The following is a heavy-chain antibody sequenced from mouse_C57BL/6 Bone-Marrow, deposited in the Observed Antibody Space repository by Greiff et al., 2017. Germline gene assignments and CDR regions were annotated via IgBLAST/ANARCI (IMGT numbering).Heavy chain of an antibody. CDR3: TTGEKAY. V-gene: IGHV14-4*01. J-gene: IGHJ3*01. CDR1: GFNINDDY. CDR2: IDPENGDT. Sequence: VQLQQPGAELVRPGASVKLSCTASGFNINDDYMHWVKQRPEQGLEWIGWIDPENGDTDYASKFQGKATITADTSSNTAYLQLSSLTSEDTAVYYCTTGEKAYWGQGTLVTVSA.